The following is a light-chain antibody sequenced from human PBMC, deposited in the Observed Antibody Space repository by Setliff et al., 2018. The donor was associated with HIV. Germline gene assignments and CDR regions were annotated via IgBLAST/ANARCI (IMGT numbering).Light chain of an antibody. Sequence: QSALAQPASVSGSPGQSITISCTGTSSDVGGYSYVSWYQQHPGKAPKLIIYEVRNRPSGVSNRCSGSKSGNTASLTISGLQAEDEADYYCSSYAITNTLPFGTGTKV. CDR1: SSDVGGYSY. CDR3: SSYAITNTLP. CDR2: EVR. V-gene: IGLV2-14*01. J-gene: IGLJ1*01.